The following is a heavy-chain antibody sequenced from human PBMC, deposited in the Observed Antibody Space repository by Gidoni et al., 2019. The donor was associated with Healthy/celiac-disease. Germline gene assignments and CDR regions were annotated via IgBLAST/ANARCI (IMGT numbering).Heavy chain of an antibody. CDR2: INANSGGT. D-gene: IGHD1-26*01. CDR3: AREDRSGSYYRCDP. CDR1: GDTFTGYY. J-gene: IGHJ5*02. Sequence: QVQLVQSGAEAKKPLASVKVSCTAAGDTFTGYYMPWVRQAPGHGLEWLGCINANSGGTNYAQKFQGWVTMNRDTSISTAYMELSRLRSDDTAVYYCAREDRSGSYYRCDPWGQGTLVTVSS. V-gene: IGHV1-2*04.